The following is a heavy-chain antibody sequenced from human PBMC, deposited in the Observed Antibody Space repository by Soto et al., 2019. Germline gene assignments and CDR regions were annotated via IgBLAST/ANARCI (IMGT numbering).Heavy chain of an antibody. J-gene: IGHJ4*02. D-gene: IGHD6-19*01. V-gene: IGHV3-23*01. CDR1: GFTFISYA. CDR2: ISGSGTST. CDR3: AKDLCTYSSGSCYFDY. Sequence: RGSLRLSFAASGFTFISYAIIFFRHSPFKWLEWVSTISGSGTSTYYADSVKGRFTISRDNSKSTLYLQMSSLRAEDTAVYYCAKDLCTYSSGSCYFDYWGQGALVTSPQ.